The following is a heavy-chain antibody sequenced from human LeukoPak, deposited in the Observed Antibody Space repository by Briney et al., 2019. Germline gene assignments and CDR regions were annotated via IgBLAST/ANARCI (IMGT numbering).Heavy chain of an antibody. CDR1: GYTFTGHY. CDR2: IDPSSGGT. J-gene: IGHJ4*02. V-gene: IGHV1-2*02. CDR3: ARDRIAPAGSIIDY. D-gene: IGHD6-13*01. Sequence: ASVKVSCKASGYTFTGHYVHWVRQAPGQGLEWMGWIDPSSGGTNSAQKFLGRVTMARDTSITTVYMELGSLTSDDTAIYFCARDRIAPAGSIIDYWGQGTLVTVSS.